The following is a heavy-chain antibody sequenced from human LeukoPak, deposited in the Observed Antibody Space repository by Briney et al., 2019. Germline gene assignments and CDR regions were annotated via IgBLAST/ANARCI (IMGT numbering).Heavy chain of an antibody. V-gene: IGHV3-13*01. CDR1: GFTFSSHD. D-gene: IGHD3-10*01. CDR2: IVTPGDT. J-gene: IGHJ4*02. Sequence: GGSLRLSCAASGFTFSSHDMHWVRQVTGKGLEWVSGIVTPGDTYYLDSVKGRFTISRDNSKNTLYLQVNSLRAEDTAVYYCAKESDRGSGSYYKEADYWGQGTLVTVSS. CDR3: AKESDRGSGSYYKEADY.